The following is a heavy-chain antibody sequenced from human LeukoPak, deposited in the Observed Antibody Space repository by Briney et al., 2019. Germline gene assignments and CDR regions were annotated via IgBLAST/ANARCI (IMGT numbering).Heavy chain of an antibody. CDR2: IYSGGST. CDR3: ARDRRIIVGATYYYYGMDV. J-gene: IGHJ6*02. CDR1: GFTVSSNY. D-gene: IGHD1-26*01. V-gene: IGHV3-53*04. Sequence: GGSLRLSCAASGFTVSSNYMSWVRQAPGKGLEWVSVIYSGGSTYYADSVKGRFTISRHNSKNTLYLQMNSLRAEGTAVYYCARDRRIIVGATYYYYGMDVWGQGTTVTVSS.